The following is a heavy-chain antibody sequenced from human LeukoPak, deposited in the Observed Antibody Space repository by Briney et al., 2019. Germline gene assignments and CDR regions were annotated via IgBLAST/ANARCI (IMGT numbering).Heavy chain of an antibody. CDR1: GGXISSGDYY. Sequence: SQTLSLTCTVSGGXISSGDYYWSWIRQPPGKCLEWIGYIYYSGTTYYNPSLKSRVTISVDTSKNQFSLKLSSVTAADTAVYYCARAGGYSYGYGFDYWGQGTLVTVSS. J-gene: IGHJ4*02. CDR3: ARAGGYSYGYGFDY. D-gene: IGHD5-18*01. CDR2: IYYSGTT. V-gene: IGHV4-30-4*01.